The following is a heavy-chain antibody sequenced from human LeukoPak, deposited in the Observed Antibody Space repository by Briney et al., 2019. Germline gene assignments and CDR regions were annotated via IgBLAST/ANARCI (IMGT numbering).Heavy chain of an antibody. D-gene: IGHD2-21*02. CDR1: GFTFSSYA. Sequence: GGSLRLSCAASGFTFSSYAMSWVRQAPGKGLEWVSAISGSGGSTYYADSVKGRFTISRDNSMNTLYLQMNSLRAEDTAVYYCAKDPPYCGGDCYFFDYWGQGTLVTVSS. V-gene: IGHV3-23*01. J-gene: IGHJ4*02. CDR2: ISGSGGST. CDR3: AKDPPYCGGDCYFFDY.